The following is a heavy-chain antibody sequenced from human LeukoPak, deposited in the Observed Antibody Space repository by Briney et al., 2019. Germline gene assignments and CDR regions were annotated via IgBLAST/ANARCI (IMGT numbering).Heavy chain of an antibody. CDR3: ARGHWHFDY. J-gene: IGHJ4*02. CDR2: INHSGST. CDR1: GGSFSGYY. Sequence: PSETLSLTCAVYGGSFSGYYWSWIRQPPGKGLEWIGEINHSGSTNYNPSLKSRVTISVDTSKNQFSLKLSSVTAADTAVHYCARGHWHFDYWGQGTLVTVSS. D-gene: IGHD1-1*01. V-gene: IGHV4-34*01.